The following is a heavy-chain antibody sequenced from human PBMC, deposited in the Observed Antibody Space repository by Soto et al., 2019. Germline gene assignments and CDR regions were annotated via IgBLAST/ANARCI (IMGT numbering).Heavy chain of an antibody. Sequence: SETLSLTCDVSGGSINTGYYSWSWIRQPPGKGLEWIGYIYHSGSTYYNPSLESRVTISVDRSNNQFSLKLTSVTPQDTAVYYCARDKVGVDVWVQGTTVTVSS. CDR2: IYHSGST. V-gene: IGHV4-30-2*01. CDR1: GGSINTGYYS. J-gene: IGHJ6*02. CDR3: ARDKVGVDV.